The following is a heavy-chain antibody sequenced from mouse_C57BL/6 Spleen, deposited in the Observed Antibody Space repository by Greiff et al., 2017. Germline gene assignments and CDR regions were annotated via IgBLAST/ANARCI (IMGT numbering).Heavy chain of an antibody. CDR2: IDPSDSYT. CDR3: ARPYGSSRYWYFDV. CDR1: GYTFTSYW. V-gene: IGHV1-50*01. J-gene: IGHJ1*03. Sequence: QVQLQQPGAELVKPGASVKLSCKASGYTFTSYWMQWVKQRPGQGLEWIGEIDPSDSYTNYNQKFKGKATLTVDTSSSTAYMQLSSLTSEDSAVYYCARPYGSSRYWYFDVWGTGTTVTVSS. D-gene: IGHD1-1*01.